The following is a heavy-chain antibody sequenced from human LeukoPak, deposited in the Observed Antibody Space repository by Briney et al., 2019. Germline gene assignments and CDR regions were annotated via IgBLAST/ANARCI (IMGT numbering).Heavy chain of an antibody. J-gene: IGHJ4*02. D-gene: IGHD6-13*01. V-gene: IGHV3-7*03. CDR3: ARSLPYGTTWYGRSDF. Sequence: FRXYAMSGVRQGTGKGVEGVGNIRQDGHTKYYVDSVKGRFTISRDNAMNSLYLQMNSLRAEDTAIYYCARSLPYGTTWYGRSDFWGQGTLVTVSS. CDR2: IRQDGHTK. CDR1: FRXYA.